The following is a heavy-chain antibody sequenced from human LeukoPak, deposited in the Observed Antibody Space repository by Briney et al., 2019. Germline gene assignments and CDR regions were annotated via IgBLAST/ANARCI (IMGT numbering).Heavy chain of an antibody. CDR2: ISWNSGSI. CDR1: GFTFDHYT. Sequence: GGSLRLSCAASGFTFDHYTMHWVRQAPGKGLEWVSGISWNSGSIGYADSVKGRFTISRDNAKNSLYLQMNSLRAEDTALYYCAKGGGYDILTPALDYWGQGTLVTVSS. CDR3: AKGGGYDILTPALDY. V-gene: IGHV3-9*01. J-gene: IGHJ4*02. D-gene: IGHD3-9*01.